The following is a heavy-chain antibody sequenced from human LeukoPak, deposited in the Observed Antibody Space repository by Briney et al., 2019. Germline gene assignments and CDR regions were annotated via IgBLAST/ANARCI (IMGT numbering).Heavy chain of an antibody. CDR2: ISHDGVDK. Sequence: GGSLRLSCAASGFTFNTYGMHWVRQAPGKGLEWVAVISHDGVDKYYADSVKGRFTISRDNSKNTVSLQVNSLRAEDTAAYYCAKGGYCSATRCYVGKGMDDWGQGTLVTVSS. CDR1: GFTFNTYG. CDR3: AKGGYCSATRCYVGKGMDD. J-gene: IGHJ4*02. V-gene: IGHV3-30*18. D-gene: IGHD2-2*01.